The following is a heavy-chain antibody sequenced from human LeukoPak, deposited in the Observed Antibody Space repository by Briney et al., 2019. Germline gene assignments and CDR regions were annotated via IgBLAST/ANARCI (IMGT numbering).Heavy chain of an antibody. CDR1: GYTFPEYD. CDR3: ARGDFGETNTAIYI. J-gene: IGHJ3*02. D-gene: IGHD4-17*01. CDR2: MNPNSGKT. V-gene: IGHV1-8*03. Sequence: VASVTVSCKSSGYTFPEYDIHWVRQATGEGLEGIRWMNPNSGKTKYEQKLQGRVTFSRNTSLSVAYMELSGLRSEDAAVYFCARGDFGETNTAIYILGQAAMVAVSS.